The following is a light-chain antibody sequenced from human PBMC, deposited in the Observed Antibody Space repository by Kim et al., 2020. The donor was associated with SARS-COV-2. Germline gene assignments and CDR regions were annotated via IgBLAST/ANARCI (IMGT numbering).Light chain of an antibody. CDR1: SLRSYY. J-gene: IGLJ2*01. CDR3: NSRDSSGNCV. CDR2: GKN. V-gene: IGLV3-19*01. Sequence: VALGQTVRITCQGDSLRSYYASWYQQKPGQAPVLVIYGKNNRPSGIPDRFSGSSSGNTASLTITGAQAEDEADYYCNSRDSSGNCVFGGGTKLTVL.